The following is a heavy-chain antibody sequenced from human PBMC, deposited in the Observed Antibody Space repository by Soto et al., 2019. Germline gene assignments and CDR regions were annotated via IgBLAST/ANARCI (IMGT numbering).Heavy chain of an antibody. D-gene: IGHD5-18*01. CDR1: GFTFSTYW. J-gene: IGHJ4*02. CDR2: VNSDGHDT. CDR3: ATGRENYGYGDY. V-gene: IGHV3-74*01. Sequence: EVQLVESGGGLVQPGGSLRLSCAASGFTFSTYWMHWVRQTPGKGLVWVSRVNSDGHDTVYADSVKGRFPLSRENAKNTVFLHMSSLRDEDTDVYYCATGRENYGYGDYWGQGIVVTVSS.